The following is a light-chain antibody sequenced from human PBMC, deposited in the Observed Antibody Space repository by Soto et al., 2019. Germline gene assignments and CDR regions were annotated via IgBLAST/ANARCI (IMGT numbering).Light chain of an antibody. CDR2: AAS. CDR1: QNINTY. J-gene: IGKJ1*01. Sequence: DIQMTQSPSSLSASAGDRVTITCRARQNINTYLNWYQQKPGKAPKLLIFAASSLQSGVPSRFSGTGSGTDFALTISSLQLEDFATYYCQQSYSTPRTFGQGTKVEIK. CDR3: QQSYSTPRT. V-gene: IGKV1-39*01.